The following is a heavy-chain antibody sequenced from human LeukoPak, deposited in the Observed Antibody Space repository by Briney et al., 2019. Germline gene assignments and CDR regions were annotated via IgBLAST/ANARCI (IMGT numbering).Heavy chain of an antibody. CDR1: GFTFSSYW. V-gene: IGHV3-7*01. Sequence: GGSLRLSCEASGFTFSSYWMNWVRQVPGKGLEWVASVKPDGSDNLYVDSVEGRFTISRDNARYSLFLQMNSLRVEDTAVYYCVRENQLRCWGQGTLVSVSS. D-gene: IGHD5-12*01. CDR3: VRENQLRC. CDR2: VKPDGSDN. J-gene: IGHJ4*02.